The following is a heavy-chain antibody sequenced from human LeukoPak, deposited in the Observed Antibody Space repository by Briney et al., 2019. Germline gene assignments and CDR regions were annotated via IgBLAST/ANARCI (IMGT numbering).Heavy chain of an antibody. CDR1: GGSVSSGSYY. CDR2: IYYSGST. CDR3: ARDRGITMVRGVFDY. J-gene: IGHJ4*02. Sequence: SETLSLTCTVSGGSVSSGSYYWSWIRQPPGKGLEWIGYIYYSGSTNYNPSLKSRVTVSVDMSKNKFSLKLSSVTAADTAVYYCARDRGITMVRGVFDYWGQGTLVTVSS. V-gene: IGHV4-61*01. D-gene: IGHD3-10*01.